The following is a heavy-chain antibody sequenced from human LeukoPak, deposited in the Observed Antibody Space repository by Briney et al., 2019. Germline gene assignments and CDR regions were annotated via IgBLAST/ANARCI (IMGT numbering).Heavy chain of an antibody. Sequence: GGSLRLSCAASGFTFSSYAMSWVRQAPGKGLEWVSAISGSAGSTYYADSVKGRFTISRDTSKNTLSLQMSSLRAEDTAVYYCAKDIRGVVNGNFDYWGQGTLVTVSS. CDR1: GFTFSSYA. V-gene: IGHV3-23*01. CDR2: ISGSAGST. J-gene: IGHJ4*02. D-gene: IGHD3-10*01. CDR3: AKDIRGVVNGNFDY.